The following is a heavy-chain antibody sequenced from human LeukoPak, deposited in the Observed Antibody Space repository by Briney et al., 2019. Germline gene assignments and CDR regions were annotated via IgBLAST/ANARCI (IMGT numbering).Heavy chain of an antibody. CDR2: IYYSGST. D-gene: IGHD3-10*01. Sequence: PSGNPFLNCTVSGGSISSYYLSWIRQPPRKGLGWVWDIYYSGSTNYNPSLKSRVTISVDTSKNQFSLKLSSVTAADTAVYYCARHDSLLWFGELFNAFDIWGQGTMVTVSS. V-gene: IGHV4-59*08. J-gene: IGHJ3*02. CDR1: GGSISSYY. CDR3: ARHDSLLWFGELFNAFDI.